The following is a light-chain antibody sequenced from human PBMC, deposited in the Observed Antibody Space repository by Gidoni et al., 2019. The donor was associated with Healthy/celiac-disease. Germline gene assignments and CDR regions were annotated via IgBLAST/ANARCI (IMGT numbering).Light chain of an antibody. CDR1: SSNIGSNY. Sequence: QSVLTQPPSASGTPGQRFTISCSGSSSNIGSNYVYWYQQLPGTAPKLLIYRNNQLPSGVPDRFSGSKSGTSASLAISGLRSEDEADYYCAAWDDSLSGWVFGGGTKLTVL. V-gene: IGLV1-47*01. J-gene: IGLJ3*02. CDR2: RNN. CDR3: AAWDDSLSGWV.